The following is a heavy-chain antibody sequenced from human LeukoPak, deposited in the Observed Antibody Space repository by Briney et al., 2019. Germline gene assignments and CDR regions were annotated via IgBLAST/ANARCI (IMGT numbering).Heavy chain of an antibody. CDR2: IWYDGSKT. V-gene: IGHV3-33*01. Sequence: PGGSLRLSCAASGFTFRSHGMQWVRQAPGKGLEWVAVIWYDGSKTYYADSVKGRFTIFRDNSKNTLDLQMSSLRAEDTAVYYCARSNTMTSNYYYGMDVWGQGTTVTVSS. J-gene: IGHJ6*02. CDR3: ARSNTMTSNYYYGMDV. D-gene: IGHD4-11*01. CDR1: GFTFRSHG.